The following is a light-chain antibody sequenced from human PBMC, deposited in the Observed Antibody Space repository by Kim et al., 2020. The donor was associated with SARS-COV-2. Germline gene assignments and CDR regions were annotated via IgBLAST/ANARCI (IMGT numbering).Light chain of an antibody. CDR1: QSVSSN. V-gene: IGKV3-15*01. J-gene: IGKJ4*01. CDR3: QQYINWPPELT. CDR2: AAS. Sequence: SPGERATPACRASQSVSSNLAWYQQRPGQAPSLLIYAASIRATGIPARFSGSGSGTEFTLTISSLQSEDFAVYYCQQYINWPPELTFGGGTKVDIK.